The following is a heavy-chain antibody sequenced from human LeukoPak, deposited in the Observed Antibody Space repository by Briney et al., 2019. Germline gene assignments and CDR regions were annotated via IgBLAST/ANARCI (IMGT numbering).Heavy chain of an antibody. V-gene: IGHV1-2*02. D-gene: IGHD3-3*01. J-gene: IGHJ4*02. CDR1: GYTFTGYY. CDR3: ARDLGPKYYDFWSGYLVH. CDR2: INPNSGGT. Sequence: GASVKVSCKASGYTFTGYYMHWVRQAPGQGLEWMGWINPNSGGTNYAQKFQGRVTMTRDTSISTAYMELSRLRSDDTAVYYCARDLGPKYYDFWSGYLVHWGQGTLVTVSS.